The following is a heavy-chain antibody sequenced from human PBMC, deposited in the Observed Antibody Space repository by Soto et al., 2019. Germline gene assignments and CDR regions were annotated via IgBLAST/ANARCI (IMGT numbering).Heavy chain of an antibody. CDR2: ISTYSGDT. CDR1: GYTFFTYD. D-gene: IGHD5-12*01. V-gene: IGHV1-18*01. CDR3: ARHHGPTTSENWFDP. Sequence: ASVKVSWKASGYTFFTYDISWVRQAPGQGLEWMGWISTYSGDTKYAQKFQGRVTMTTDTSTTTAYLELRSLRSDDTAVYYCARHHGPTTSENWFDPWGQGTLVTVSS. J-gene: IGHJ5*02.